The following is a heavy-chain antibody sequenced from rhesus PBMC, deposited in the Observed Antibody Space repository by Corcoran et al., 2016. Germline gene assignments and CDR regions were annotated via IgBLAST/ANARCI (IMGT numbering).Heavy chain of an antibody. CDR3: ARSRAPDY. V-gene: IGHV4-80*01. J-gene: IGHJ4*01. D-gene: IGHD2-15*01. CDR2: INGNSGST. CDR1: GGSFSSYW. Sequence: QVQLQESGPGLVKPSETLSLTCAVSGGSFSSYWWSWIRQPPGKGLEWIGEINGNSGSTNYTPSLKSRVTISKDASKNQFSLKLSSVTAADTAVYYCARSRAPDYWGQGVLVTVSS.